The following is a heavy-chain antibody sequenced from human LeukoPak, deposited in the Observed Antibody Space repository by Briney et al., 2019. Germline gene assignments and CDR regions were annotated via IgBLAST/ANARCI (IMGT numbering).Heavy chain of an antibody. D-gene: IGHD6-6*01. V-gene: IGHV1-18*01. CDR2: ISAYNGNT. CDR3: ARASSSSLRGRFDP. J-gene: IGHJ5*02. CDR1: GYTFTSYG. Sequence: GASVKVSCKASGYTFTSYGISWVRQAPGQGLEWMGWISAYNGNTNYVQKLQGRVTMTTDTSTSTAYMELRSLRSGDTAVYYCARASSSSLRGRFDPWGQGTLVTVSS.